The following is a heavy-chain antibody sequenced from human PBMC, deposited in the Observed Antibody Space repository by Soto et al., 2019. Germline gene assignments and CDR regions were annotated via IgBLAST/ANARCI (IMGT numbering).Heavy chain of an antibody. CDR1: GFTFSSYS. CDR3: ARGTIVARQHLDY. CDR2: ISIRGGDE. V-gene: IGHV3-30*03. Sequence: QVQLVESGGGVVQPGKSLRLSCAASGFTFSSYSMHWARQAPGKGLEWVTVISIRGGDEYYAESVRGRFTISRDDSKHTLYLQMDSLRVEETALYYCARGTIVARQHLDYWGPGTLVTVS. D-gene: IGHD6-6*01. J-gene: IGHJ4*02.